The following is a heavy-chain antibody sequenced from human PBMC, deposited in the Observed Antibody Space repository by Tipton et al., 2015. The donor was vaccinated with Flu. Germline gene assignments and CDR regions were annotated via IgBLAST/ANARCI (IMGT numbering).Heavy chain of an antibody. D-gene: IGHD1-1*01. V-gene: IGHV4-4*07. CDR2: VYPRGNT. J-gene: IGHJ3*02. CDR1: GGSISGNY. CDR3: ARDLAGQLFDAFEI. Sequence: LSLTCTVSGGSISGNYWSWIRQSAGKGLEWIGRVYPRGNTNYNPSLKSRVTMSENTSKNQFSLKLTSVTAADTAVYYCARDLAGQLFDAFEIWGQGTMATVSS.